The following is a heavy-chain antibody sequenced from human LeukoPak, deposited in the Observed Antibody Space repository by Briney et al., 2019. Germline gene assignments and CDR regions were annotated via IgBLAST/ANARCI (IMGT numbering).Heavy chain of an antibody. J-gene: IGHJ5*02. CDR2: ISAYNGNT. Sequence: ASVKVSCKASGYTFTSYGISWVRQAPGQGLEWMGWISAYNGNTNYAQKFQGRVTMTEDTSTDTAYMELSSLRSEDTAVYYCATIMVRGVHSPLNWFDPWGQGTLVTVSS. V-gene: IGHV1-18*01. CDR3: ATIMVRGVHSPLNWFDP. D-gene: IGHD3-10*01. CDR1: GYTFTSYG.